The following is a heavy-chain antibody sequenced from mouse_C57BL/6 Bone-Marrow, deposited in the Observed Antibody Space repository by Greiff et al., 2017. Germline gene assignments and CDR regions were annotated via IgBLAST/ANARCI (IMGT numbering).Heavy chain of an antibody. CDR1: GYTFTSYT. CDR2: INPSGGYT. CDR3: ARTSALDY. V-gene: IGHV1-4*01. J-gene: IGHJ2*01. Sequence: VKLMESGAELARPGASVKMSCKASGYTFTSYTMHWVQQRPGKGLEWIGYINPSGGYTKYNQKFKDKATLTADKTSSTAYMQLSSLASEDSAVYYCARTSALDYWGQGTTVTVSS.